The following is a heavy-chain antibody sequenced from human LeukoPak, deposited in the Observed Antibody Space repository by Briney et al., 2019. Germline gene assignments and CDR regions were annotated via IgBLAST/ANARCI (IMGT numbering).Heavy chain of an antibody. Sequence: SGGSLRLSCTVSGFTVSSNSMSWVRQAPGKGLEWVSFIYSGGNTHNSDSVKGRFTISRDNAKNSLYLQMNSLRAEDTAVYYCARDPGKSYYYDSSAIDYWGQGTLVTVSS. J-gene: IGHJ4*02. CDR3: ARDPGKSYYYDSSAIDY. V-gene: IGHV3-53*01. D-gene: IGHD3-22*01. CDR1: GFTVSSNS. CDR2: IYSGGNT.